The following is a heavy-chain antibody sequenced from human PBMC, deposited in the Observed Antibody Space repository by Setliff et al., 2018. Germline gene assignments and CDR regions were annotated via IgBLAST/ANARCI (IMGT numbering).Heavy chain of an antibody. CDR1: GYTLTELS. D-gene: IGHD1-26*01. Sequence: ASVKVSCKVSGYTLTELSMHWVRQAPGKGLEWMGGFDPEDGETIYAQKFQGRVTMTEDTSTDTAYMELSSLRSEDTAVYYCATSTWELGGFDYWGQGTLVTVS. CDR3: ATSTWELGGFDY. CDR2: FDPEDGET. V-gene: IGHV1-24*01. J-gene: IGHJ4*02.